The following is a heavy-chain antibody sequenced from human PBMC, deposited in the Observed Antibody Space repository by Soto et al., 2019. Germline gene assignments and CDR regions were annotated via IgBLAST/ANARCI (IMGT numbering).Heavy chain of an antibody. Sequence: PSETLSLTCTVSGGSVRRGFYYWTWIRQPPGKGLEWIGYINHSGSTNYNPSLQSRVTISLDTSKNQFSLKLSSVTAADTAVYYCASHYGSGTYYNFDYWGQGTLVTVS. CDR1: GGSVRRGFYY. V-gene: IGHV4-61*01. CDR3: ASHYGSGTYYNFDY. CDR2: INHSGST. J-gene: IGHJ4*01. D-gene: IGHD3-10*01.